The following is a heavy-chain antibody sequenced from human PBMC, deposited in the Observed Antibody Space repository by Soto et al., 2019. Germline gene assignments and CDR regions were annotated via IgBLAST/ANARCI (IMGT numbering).Heavy chain of an antibody. V-gene: IGHV6-1*01. CDR2: TYYRSKWYN. Sequence: PSQTLSLTCAISGDSVSSNSAAWNWIRQSPSRSLEWLGRTYYRSKWYNDYAVSVKSRITINPDTSKNQFSLQLNSVTPEDTAVYYCARNEKQYSGSYYYFDYWGQGTLVTVSS. CDR3: ARNEKQYSGSYYYFDY. D-gene: IGHD1-26*01. CDR1: GDSVSSNSAA. J-gene: IGHJ4*02.